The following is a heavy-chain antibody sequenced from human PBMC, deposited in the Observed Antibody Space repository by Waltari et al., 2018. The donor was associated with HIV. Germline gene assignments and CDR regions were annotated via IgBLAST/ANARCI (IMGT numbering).Heavy chain of an antibody. D-gene: IGHD6-13*01. Sequence: EVQLLESGGGLVQPGGSLRLSCAASGFTFSSYAMSWVRQAPGKGLEWVSAISGSGGSTYYADSVKGRFTISRDNSKNTLYLQMNSLRAEDTAVYYCANRGSWYTNFDYWGQGTLVTVSS. V-gene: IGHV3-23*01. CDR2: ISGSGGST. J-gene: IGHJ4*02. CDR1: GFTFSSYA. CDR3: ANRGSWYTNFDY.